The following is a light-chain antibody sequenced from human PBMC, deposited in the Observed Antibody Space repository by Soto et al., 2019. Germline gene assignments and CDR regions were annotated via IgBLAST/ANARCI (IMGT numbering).Light chain of an antibody. J-gene: IGLJ1*01. CDR2: YNN. CDR1: NSNIASNT. Sequence: QSLLTQTPSARETPGQTVSISCSGSNSNIASNTVNWYQHLPGTAPKLLIYYNNQRPSGVPDRFSGSKSGTSASLAISGLQSEDESDYYFAAWDDTLKRYVFGTGTKVTVL. V-gene: IGLV1-44*01. CDR3: AAWDDTLKRYV.